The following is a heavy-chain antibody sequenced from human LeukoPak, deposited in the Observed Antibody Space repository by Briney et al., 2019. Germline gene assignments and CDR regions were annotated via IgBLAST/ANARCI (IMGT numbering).Heavy chain of an antibody. CDR3: ARDSITMVRGVIEPPDY. CDR2: ISSSSSTI. J-gene: IGHJ4*02. Sequence: EAGGSLRLSCAASGFTFSSYSMNWVRQAPGKGLEWVSYISSSSSTIYYADSVKGRFTISRDNAKNSLYLQINSLRAEDTAVYYCARDSITMVRGVIEPPDYWGQGTLVTVSS. V-gene: IGHV3-48*01. D-gene: IGHD3-10*01. CDR1: GFTFSSYS.